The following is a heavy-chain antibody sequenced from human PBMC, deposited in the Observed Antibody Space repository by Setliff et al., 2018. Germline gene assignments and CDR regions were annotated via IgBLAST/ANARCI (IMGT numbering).Heavy chain of an antibody. V-gene: IGHV4-59*03. CDR1: GGSISSHY. CDR2: IYYSGST. D-gene: IGHD7-27*01. Sequence: SETLSLTCTVSGGSISSHYWSWIRQPPGKGLEWIGSIYYSGSTNYNPSLNSRVTLSLDTSKNQFSLNLNSVTAADTAVYYCATGEGGSDDAFGIWGQGTMVTVSS. CDR3: ATGEGGSDDAFGI. J-gene: IGHJ3*02.